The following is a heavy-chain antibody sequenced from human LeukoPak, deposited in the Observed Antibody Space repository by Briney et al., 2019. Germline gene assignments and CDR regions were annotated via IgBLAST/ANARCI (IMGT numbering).Heavy chain of an antibody. Sequence: GGSLRLSCAVSGFTFSSYAMNWVRQAPGKGLEWVSVITSGDSTYYADSVKGRFTISGDNSKNTLYLQMNSLRAEDTAVYYCAKAPHGGNFYFDYWGQGTLVTVSS. V-gene: IGHV3-23*01. CDR2: ITSGDST. D-gene: IGHD4-23*01. J-gene: IGHJ4*02. CDR3: AKAPHGGNFYFDY. CDR1: GFTFSSYA.